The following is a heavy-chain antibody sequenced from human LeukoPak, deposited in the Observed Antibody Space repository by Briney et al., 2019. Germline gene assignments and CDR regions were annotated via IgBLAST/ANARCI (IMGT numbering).Heavy chain of an antibody. V-gene: IGHV6-1*01. J-gene: IGHJ3*02. CDR2: THYRSKWYN. Sequence: SQTLSLTCAISGDSVSSNSAAWNWIRQSPSRGLEWLGRTHYRSKWYNDYAVSVKSRITINPDTSKNQFSLQLNSVTPEDTAVYYCARDLGPGVGARDDDAFDIWGQGTMVTVSS. CDR3: ARDLGPGVGARDDDAFDI. D-gene: IGHD1-26*01. CDR1: GDSVSSNSAA.